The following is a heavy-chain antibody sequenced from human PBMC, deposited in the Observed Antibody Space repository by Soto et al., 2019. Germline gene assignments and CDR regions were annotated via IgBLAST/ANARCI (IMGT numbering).Heavy chain of an antibody. J-gene: IGHJ4*02. CDR1: GFTFSDYY. CDR3: ARGIGYCSGGSCYHPRRAATAFDY. CDR2: ISSSGSTI. Sequence: PGGSLRLSCAASGFTFSDYYMSWIRQAPGKGLEWVSYISSSGSTIYYADSVKGRFTISRDNAKNSLHLQMNSLRAEDTAVYYCARGIGYCSGGSCYHPRRAATAFDYWGQGTLVTVSS. D-gene: IGHD2-15*01. V-gene: IGHV3-11*01.